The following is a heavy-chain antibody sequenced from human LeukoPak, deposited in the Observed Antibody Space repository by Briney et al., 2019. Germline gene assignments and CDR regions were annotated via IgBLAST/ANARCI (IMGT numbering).Heavy chain of an antibody. V-gene: IGHV3-30*02. CDR1: GFTFSSYG. CDR2: IRYDGSNK. J-gene: IGHJ4*01. Sequence: GGSLRLSCAASGFTFSSYGMHWVRQAPGKGLEWVAFIRYDGSNKYYADSVKGRFTISRENSKNTLYLQMNSLRAEDTAVYYCAKVGWLRNYFDYWGQGTLVTVSS. CDR3: AKVGWLRNYFDY. D-gene: IGHD5-12*01.